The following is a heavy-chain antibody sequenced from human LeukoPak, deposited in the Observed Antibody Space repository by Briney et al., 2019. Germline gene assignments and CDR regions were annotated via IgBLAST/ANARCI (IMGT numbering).Heavy chain of an antibody. CDR1: GGSISSSW. J-gene: IGHJ4*02. CDR3: TTAFGYSRD. CDR2: ISHSGTT. V-gene: IGHV4-4*02. Sequence: PSETQSLTCVVSGGSISSSWWSWVRQPPGKGLEWIGEISHSGTTNYNPSLKSRVTISVDKSRNQFSLEVSSVTAADTALYYCTTAFGYSRDWGQGTLVTVSS. D-gene: IGHD6-13*01.